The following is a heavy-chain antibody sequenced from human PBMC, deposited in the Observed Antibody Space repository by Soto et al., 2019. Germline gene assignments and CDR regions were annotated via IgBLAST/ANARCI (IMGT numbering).Heavy chain of an antibody. J-gene: IGHJ3*02. CDR3: AKDLLVGYYDSSGLYAFDS. V-gene: IGHV1-18*01. Sequence: ASVKVSCKASGYTFTSYGISWVRQAPGQGLEWMGWISAYNGNTNYAQKLQGRVTMTTDTSTSTAYMELRSLRSDDTAVYYCAKDLLVGYYDSSGLYAFDSWGQGTMVTVSS. D-gene: IGHD3-22*01. CDR2: ISAYNGNT. CDR1: GYTFTSYG.